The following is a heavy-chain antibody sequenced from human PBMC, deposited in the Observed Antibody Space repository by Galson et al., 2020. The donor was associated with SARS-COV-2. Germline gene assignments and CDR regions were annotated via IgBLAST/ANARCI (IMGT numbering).Heavy chain of an antibody. CDR3: ARLTARGFSGYDPDY. V-gene: IGHV5-10-1*01. Sequence: HGESLKLSCKDSGNSFIRYWITWVRQMPGKGLEWMGRIDPSDSYTNYSPSFQGSVTISFDKSISTAYLQWSSLKASDTAIYYCARLTARGFSGYDPDYWGQGTLVTVSS. D-gene: IGHD5-12*01. CDR2: IDPSDSYT. J-gene: IGHJ4*02. CDR1: GNSFIRYW.